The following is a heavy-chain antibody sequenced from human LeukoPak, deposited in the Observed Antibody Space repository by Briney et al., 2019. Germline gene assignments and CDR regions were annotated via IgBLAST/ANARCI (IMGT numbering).Heavy chain of an antibody. CDR2: VFNSGTT. Sequence: SETLSLTCIVSGYSVSSGYYWGWSRRSPGKGLEWLGAVFNSGTTYYSPSLKGRVTISLDTFKNEFSLRLTSVTAADTGVYYCARAPGSGWSDWGQGARVTVSS. D-gene: IGHD6-19*01. V-gene: IGHV4-38-2*02. J-gene: IGHJ4*02. CDR3: ARAPGSGWSD. CDR1: GYSVSSGYY.